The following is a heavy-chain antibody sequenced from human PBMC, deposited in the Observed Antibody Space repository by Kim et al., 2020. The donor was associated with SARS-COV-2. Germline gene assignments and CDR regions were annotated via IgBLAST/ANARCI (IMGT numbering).Heavy chain of an antibody. Sequence: LSLTCAASGFTFSNYAMSWARQAPGKGLEWVSTISDSGVGTHYADSVKGRFTISRDNSKSTLFLQMSSLRAEDTAMYYCEASDYWGQGALVTVSS. CDR3: EASDY. CDR1: GFTFSNYA. V-gene: IGHV3-23*01. CDR2: ISDSGVGT. J-gene: IGHJ4*02.